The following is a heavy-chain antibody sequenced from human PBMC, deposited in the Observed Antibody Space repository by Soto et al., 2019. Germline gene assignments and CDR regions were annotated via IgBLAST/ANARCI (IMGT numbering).Heavy chain of an antibody. V-gene: IGHV1-18*04. CDR3: ARVADIVLVVAARRGTSNWFDP. CDR2: ISAYNGNT. Sequence: ASVKVSCKASGYTFTSYGISWVRQAPGQGLEWMGWISAYNGNTNYAQKLQGRVTMTTDTSTSTAYMELRSLRSDDTAVYYCARVADIVLVVAARRGTSNWFDPWGLGTLVTVPQ. J-gene: IGHJ5*02. CDR1: GYTFTSYG. D-gene: IGHD2-15*01.